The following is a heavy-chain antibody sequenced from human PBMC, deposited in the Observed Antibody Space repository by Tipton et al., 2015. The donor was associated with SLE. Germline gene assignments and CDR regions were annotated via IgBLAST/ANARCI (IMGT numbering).Heavy chain of an antibody. CDR2: IYYSGST. D-gene: IGHD6-19*01. CDR1: GGSISSSSYY. V-gene: IGHV4-61*01. Sequence: TLSLTCTVSGGSISSSSYYWGWIRQPPGKGLEWIGYIYYSGSTNYNPSLKSRVTISVDTSRNQFSLKLSSVTAADTAVYYCAREGGSSGFSYYFDYWGQGTLVTVSS. J-gene: IGHJ4*02. CDR3: AREGGSSGFSYYFDY.